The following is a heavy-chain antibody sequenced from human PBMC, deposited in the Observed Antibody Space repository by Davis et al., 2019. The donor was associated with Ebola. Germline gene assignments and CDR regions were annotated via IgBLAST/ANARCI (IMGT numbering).Heavy chain of an antibody. CDR3: ARVYYDFWSGYYTFYGMDV. Sequence: GGSLRLSCAASGFTFSSSSMNWVRQAPGKGLEWVSSISSSSSYIYYADSVKGRFTISRDNAKNSLYLQMNSLRAEDTAVYYCARVYYDFWSGYYTFYGMDVWGQGTTVTVSS. CDR1: GFTFSSSS. V-gene: IGHV3-21*01. D-gene: IGHD3-3*01. J-gene: IGHJ6*02. CDR2: ISSSSSYI.